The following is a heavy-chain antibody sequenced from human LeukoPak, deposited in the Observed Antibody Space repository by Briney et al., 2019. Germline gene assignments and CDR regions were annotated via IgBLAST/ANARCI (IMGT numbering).Heavy chain of an antibody. CDR2: INAGNGKT. J-gene: IGHJ4*02. Sequence: ASVKVSCKASGYIFTDYAIQWVRQAPGQGLEWMGWINAGNGKTKYSQKFQGRVTITRDTSANTAYMELSGLRSDDTAVYYCARARWTSTVTTYYLDFWGQGTLVTVSS. D-gene: IGHD4-17*01. CDR3: ARARWTSTVTTYYLDF. CDR1: GYIFTDYA. V-gene: IGHV1-3*01.